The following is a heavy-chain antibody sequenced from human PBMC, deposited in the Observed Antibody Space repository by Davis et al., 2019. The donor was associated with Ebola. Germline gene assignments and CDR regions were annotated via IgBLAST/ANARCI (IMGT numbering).Heavy chain of an antibody. CDR1: GFTFSSYS. J-gene: IGHJ4*02. Sequence: PGGSLRLSCAASGFTFSSYSMNWVRQAPGKGLEWVPSISSSSSYIYYADSVKGRFTISRDNAKNSLYLQMNSLRAEDTAVYYCARDRTVVPAARYFDYWGQGTLVTVSS. CDR3: ARDRTVVPAARYFDY. V-gene: IGHV3-21*01. CDR2: ISSSSSYI. D-gene: IGHD2-2*01.